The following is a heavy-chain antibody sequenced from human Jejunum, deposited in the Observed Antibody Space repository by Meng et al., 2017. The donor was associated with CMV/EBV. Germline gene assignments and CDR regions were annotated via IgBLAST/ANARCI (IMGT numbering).Heavy chain of an antibody. D-gene: IGHD3-10*01. CDR3: ARDTFDRRNGMDV. CDR1: GGSINDFY. V-gene: IGHV4-59*01. J-gene: IGHJ6*02. CDR2: TYYSGST. Sequence: SGGSINDFYWSWIRQSPGKGLEWIGYTYYSGSTHYNPSLKSRVTISIDTSRKHFSLRLSSVTAADTAVYYCARDTFDRRNGMDVWGQGTSVTVSS.